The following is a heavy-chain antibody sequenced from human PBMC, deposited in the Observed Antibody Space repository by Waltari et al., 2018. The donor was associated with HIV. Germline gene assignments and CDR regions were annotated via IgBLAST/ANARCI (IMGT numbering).Heavy chain of an antibody. CDR3: AKDLNKFYHGSGFDS. J-gene: IGHJ4*02. D-gene: IGHD3-10*01. Sequence: VQLVESGGGVVQAWGSLSRSCQVSCLDVSASAIHWVRQAPGKGLEGVAVMSYDEKPFYSDDVKGRFTMSRDTSKNTILLQMDRLKVGDGAVYHCAKDLNKFYHGSGFDSWGPGTPVTV. V-gene: IGHV3-30*18. CDR2: MSYDEKP. CDR1: CLDVSASA.